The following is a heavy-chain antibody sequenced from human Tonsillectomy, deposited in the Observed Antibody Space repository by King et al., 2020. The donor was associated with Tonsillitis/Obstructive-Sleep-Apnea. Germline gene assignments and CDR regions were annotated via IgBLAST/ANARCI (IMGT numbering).Heavy chain of an antibody. V-gene: IGHV1-2*06. CDR1: GDTFTGYY. Sequence: QLVQSGAEVKKPGASVKVSCQASGDTFTGYYIHWVRQSPGQGLKWLGRININTGYTKYSQMLQGRVTLTLDTSITTSYMELSSLKPDDTAVYYCARGNYNFWSGHFDSWGQGTLVTVSS. J-gene: IGHJ4*02. CDR3: ARGNYNFWSGHFDS. CDR2: ININTGYT. D-gene: IGHD3-3*01.